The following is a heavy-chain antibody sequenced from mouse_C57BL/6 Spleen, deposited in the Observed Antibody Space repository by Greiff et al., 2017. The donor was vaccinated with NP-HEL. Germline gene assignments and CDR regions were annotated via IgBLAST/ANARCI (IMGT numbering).Heavy chain of an antibody. J-gene: IGHJ2*01. CDR3: ARQTAQGIFDY. V-gene: IGHV5-12*01. D-gene: IGHD3-2*02. CDR1: GFTFSDYY. CDR2: ISNGGGST. Sequence: EVKLVESGGGLVQPGGSLKLSCAASGFTFSDYYMYWVRQTPEKRLEWVAYISNGGGSTYYPDTVKGRFTISRDNAKNTLYLQMSRLKSEDTAMYYCARQTAQGIFDYWGQGTTLTVSS.